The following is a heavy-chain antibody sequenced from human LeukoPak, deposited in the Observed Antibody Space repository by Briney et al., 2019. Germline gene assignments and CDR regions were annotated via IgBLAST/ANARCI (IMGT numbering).Heavy chain of an antibody. J-gene: IGHJ4*02. CDR3: ASALGYCSGGSCYY. CDR1: GFTFSSYA. V-gene: IGHV3-23*01. Sequence: GGSLRLSCAASGFTFSSYAMSWVRQAPGKGLEWVSTISSTGGSTYYADSARGRFTISRDNSKSTLYLQMNSLRAEDTAVYYCASALGYCSGGSCYYWGQGALVTVSS. CDR2: ISSTGGST. D-gene: IGHD2-15*01.